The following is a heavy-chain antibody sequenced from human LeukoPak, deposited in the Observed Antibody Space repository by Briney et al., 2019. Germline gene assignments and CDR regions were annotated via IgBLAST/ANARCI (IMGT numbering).Heavy chain of an antibody. CDR3: AREAETTVAFDI. V-gene: IGHV3-33*01. CDR1: GFTFSSYG. D-gene: IGHD4-17*01. Sequence: PGGSLRLSCAASGFTFSSYGMHWVRQAPGKGLEWVAVIWYDGSNKYYADSVKGRFTISRDNSKNTLYLRMNSLRAEDTAVYYCAREAETTVAFDIWGQGTMDTVSS. J-gene: IGHJ3*02. CDR2: IWYDGSNK.